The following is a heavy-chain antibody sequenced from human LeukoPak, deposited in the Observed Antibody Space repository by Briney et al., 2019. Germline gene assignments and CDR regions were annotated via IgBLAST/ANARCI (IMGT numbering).Heavy chain of an antibody. CDR2: ISSSSSYI. D-gene: IGHD4-17*01. CDR3: ARYLILFHFAGPTVTTPFDY. CDR1: GFTFSSYS. J-gene: IGHJ4*02. V-gene: IGHV3-21*01. Sequence: KPGGSLRLSCAASGFTFSSYSMNWVRQAPGKGLEWVSSISSSSSYIYYADSVKGRFTISRDNAKNSLYLQMNSLRAEDTAVYYCARYLILFHFAGPTVTTPFDYWGQGTLVTVSS.